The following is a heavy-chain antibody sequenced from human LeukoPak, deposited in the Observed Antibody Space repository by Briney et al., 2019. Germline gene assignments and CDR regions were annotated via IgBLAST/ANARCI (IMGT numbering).Heavy chain of an antibody. CDR2: IYYSGST. CDR3: ARHNPPVTIFGVVTDY. CDR1: GGSLRSYY. J-gene: IGHJ4*02. V-gene: IGHV4-59*05. D-gene: IGHD3-3*01. Sequence: PSETLSLTCTASGGSLRSYYWSWIRQPPGKGLEWIGSIYYSGSTYYNPSLKSRVTISVGTSKNQFSLKLSSVTAADTAVYYCARHNPPVTIFGVVTDYWGQGTLVTVSS.